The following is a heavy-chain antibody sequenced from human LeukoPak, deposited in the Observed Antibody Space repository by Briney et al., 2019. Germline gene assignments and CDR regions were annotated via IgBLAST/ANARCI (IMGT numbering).Heavy chain of an antibody. CDR1: GGSISSYY. V-gene: IGHV4-59*01. CDR2: IYYSGST. D-gene: IGHD3-10*01. J-gene: IGHJ4*02. CDR3: ARGMGDQWFPFDY. Sequence: SETLSLTCTVSGGSISSYYWSWIWQPPGKGLEWIGYIYYSGSTNYNPSLKSRVTISVDTSKNQFSLKLSSVTAADTAVYYCARGMGDQWFPFDYWGQGTLVTVSS.